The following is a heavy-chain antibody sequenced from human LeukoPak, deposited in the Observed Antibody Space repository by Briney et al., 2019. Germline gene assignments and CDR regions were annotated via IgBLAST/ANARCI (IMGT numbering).Heavy chain of an antibody. J-gene: IGHJ4*02. D-gene: IGHD2-15*01. Sequence: NWIRQHPGKGLEWIGYIYYSGSTYYNPSLKSRVTISVDTSKNQFSLKLSSVTAADMAVYYCARDLVDWGQGTLVTVSS. CDR2: IYYSGST. CDR3: ARDLVD. V-gene: IGHV4-31*02.